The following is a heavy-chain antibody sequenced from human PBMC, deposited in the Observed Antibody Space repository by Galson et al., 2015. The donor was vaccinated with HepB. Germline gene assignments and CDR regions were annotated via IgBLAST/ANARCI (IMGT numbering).Heavy chain of an antibody. D-gene: IGHD2-2*01. V-gene: IGHV1-8*01. J-gene: IGHJ5*02. CDR3: ARLTLGYCSSTSCSVWFDP. CDR2: MNPNSGNT. Sequence: SVKVSCKASGYTFTSYDINWVRQATGQGLEWMGWMNPNSGNTGYAQKFQGRVTMTRNTSISTAYLQWSSLKASDTAMYYCARLTLGYCSSTSCSVWFDPWGQGTLVTVSS. CDR1: GYTFTSYD.